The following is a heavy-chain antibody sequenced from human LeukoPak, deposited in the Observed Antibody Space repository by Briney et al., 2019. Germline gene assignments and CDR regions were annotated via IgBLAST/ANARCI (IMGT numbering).Heavy chain of an antibody. CDR2: IYYSGST. D-gene: IGHD6-13*01. V-gene: IGHV4-39*01. CDR1: GGSISSSSYY. J-gene: IGHJ5*02. Sequence: SETLSLTCTVSGGSISSSSYYWGWIRQPPGKGLEWIGSIYYSGSTYYNPSLKSRVTISVDTSKNQFSLKLSSVTAADTAVYYCARRTPYSSSWYGGTNWFDPWGQGTLVTVSS. CDR3: ARRTPYSSSWYGGTNWFDP.